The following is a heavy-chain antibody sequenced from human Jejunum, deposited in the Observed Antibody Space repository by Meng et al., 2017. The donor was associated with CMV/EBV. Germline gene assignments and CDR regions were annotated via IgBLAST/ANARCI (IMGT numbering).Heavy chain of an antibody. Sequence: SGASIRRHYWSWIRQPPGKGLEWMGYVYYSGSATYSPSLKSRVTISVDMSNNPVSLPLSALPPAPTAMYFCSRGLGHASNHSHDYFAQGTLVPLSS. V-gene: IGHV4-59*11. CDR3: SRGLGHASNHSHDY. J-gene: IGHJ4*02. D-gene: IGHD1-14*01. CDR2: VYYSGSA. CDR1: GASIRRHY.